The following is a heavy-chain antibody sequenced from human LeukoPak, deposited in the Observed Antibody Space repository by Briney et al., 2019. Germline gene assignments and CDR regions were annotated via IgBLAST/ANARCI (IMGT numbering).Heavy chain of an antibody. CDR3: ARVRATPIGKWFDP. Sequence: SETLSLTCTVSGGSISSSSYYWGWIRQPPGKGLEWIGYIYYSGSTNYNPSLKSRVTISVDTSKNLFSLKLSSVTAADTAVYYCARVRATPIGKWFDPWGQGTLVTVSS. CDR1: GGSISSSSYY. J-gene: IGHJ5*02. CDR2: IYYSGST. V-gene: IGHV4-61*05. D-gene: IGHD5-24*01.